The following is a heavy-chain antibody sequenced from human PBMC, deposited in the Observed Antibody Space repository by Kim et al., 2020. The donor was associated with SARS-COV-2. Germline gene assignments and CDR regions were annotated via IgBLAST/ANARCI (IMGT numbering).Heavy chain of an antibody. Sequence: GGSLRLSCAASGFTFSSYGMHWVRQAPGKGLEWVAVIWYDGSNKYYADSVKGRFTISRDNSKNTLYLQMNSLRAEDTAVYYCARDGSYDSSGYADWFDPWGQGTLVTVSS. CDR3: ARDGSYDSSGYADWFDP. J-gene: IGHJ5*02. CDR1: GFTFSSYG. CDR2: IWYDGSNK. V-gene: IGHV3-33*01. D-gene: IGHD3-22*01.